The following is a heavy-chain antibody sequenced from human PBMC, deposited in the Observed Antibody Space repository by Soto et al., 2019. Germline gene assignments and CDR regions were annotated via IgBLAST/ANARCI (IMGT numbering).Heavy chain of an antibody. J-gene: IGHJ6*02. CDR2: MNPNSGNT. V-gene: IGHV1-8*01. D-gene: IGHD6-6*01. CDR1: GYTFTSDD. Sequence: QVQLVQSGAEVKKPGASVKVSCKASGYTFTSDDINWVRQATGQGLEWMGWMNPNSGNTGYAQKFQGRVTMTWNTSISTASMELSSLRSEDTAVYYCARRGLSSTSTFRYNYSGMGVWGQGATVTVSS. CDR3: ARRGLSSTSTFRYNYSGMGV.